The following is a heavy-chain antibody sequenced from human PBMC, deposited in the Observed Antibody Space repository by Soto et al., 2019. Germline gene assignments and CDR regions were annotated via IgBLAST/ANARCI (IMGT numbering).Heavy chain of an antibody. CDR2: IYYSRST. D-gene: IGHD3-22*01. Sequence: SETLSLTCTVSGGSISRYYRSWVRQHQGKGLEWIGYIYYSRSTNYHPSLKSPVTISVDTSKNQFSLQLSSVTAADTAVYYCARGNPHYYDSSGYYYDAFDIWGQGTMVTVSS. V-gene: IGHV4-59*01. CDR3: ARGNPHYYDSSGYYYDAFDI. J-gene: IGHJ3*02. CDR1: GGSISRYY.